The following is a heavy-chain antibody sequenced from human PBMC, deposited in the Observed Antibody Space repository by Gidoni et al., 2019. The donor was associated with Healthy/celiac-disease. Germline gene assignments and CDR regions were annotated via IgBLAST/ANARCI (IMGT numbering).Heavy chain of an antibody. V-gene: IGHV1-24*01. D-gene: IGHD2-2*01. J-gene: IGHJ6*02. Sequence: QVPLVQSGAEVKKPGASVKVSCKVSGYTLTELSMHWVRQAPGKGLEWMGGFDPEDGETIYAQKFQGRVTMTEDTSTDTAYMELSSLRSEDTAVYYCATGYCSSTSCPYGMDVWGQGTTVTVSS. CDR3: ATGYCSSTSCPYGMDV. CDR1: GYTLTELS. CDR2: FDPEDGET.